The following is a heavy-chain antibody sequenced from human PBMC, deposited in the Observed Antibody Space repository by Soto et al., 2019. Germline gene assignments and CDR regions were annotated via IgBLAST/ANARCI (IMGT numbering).Heavy chain of an antibody. D-gene: IGHD2-21*01. V-gene: IGHV3-13*05. CDR2: IGTAGDP. Sequence: GGSLRLSCAASGFTFSSYDMHWVRQATGKGLEWVSAIGTAGDPYYPGSVKGRFTISRENAKNSLYLQMNSLRAGDTAVYYCARSQYGDWDDAFDIWGQGTMVTVSS. J-gene: IGHJ3*02. CDR3: ARSQYGDWDDAFDI. CDR1: GFTFSSYD.